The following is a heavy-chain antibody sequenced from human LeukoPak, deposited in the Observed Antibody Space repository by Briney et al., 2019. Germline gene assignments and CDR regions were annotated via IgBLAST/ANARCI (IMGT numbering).Heavy chain of an antibody. CDR2: IIPIFCSA. Sequence: SVTVSFKSTGGTFSSYAISWVRQAPGQGPAWMGGIIPIFCSAKYAQKLQGRVTITADESTSTAYMELSRLRSEDTAVYYCARRLYWSGWYNWDYWGQGTLVTVSS. J-gene: IGHJ4*02. CDR1: GGTFSSYA. D-gene: IGHD6-19*01. V-gene: IGHV1-69*01. CDR3: ARRLYWSGWYNWDY.